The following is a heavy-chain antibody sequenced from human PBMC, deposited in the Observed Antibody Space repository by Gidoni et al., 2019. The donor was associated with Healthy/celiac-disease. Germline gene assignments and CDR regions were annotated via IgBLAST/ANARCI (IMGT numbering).Heavy chain of an antibody. V-gene: IGHV1-2*04. Sequence: QVQLVQSGAEVNKPGASVKVSCTASGYPFTGYYMHWVRQAPGQGLEWMGWINPNSGGTNYAQKFQGWVTMTRDTSISTAYMELSRLRSDDTAVYYCARGPLIYSGYDYSASVFDYWGQGTLVTVSS. D-gene: IGHD5-12*01. CDR2: INPNSGGT. CDR3: ARGPLIYSGYDYSASVFDY. J-gene: IGHJ4*02. CDR1: GYPFTGYY.